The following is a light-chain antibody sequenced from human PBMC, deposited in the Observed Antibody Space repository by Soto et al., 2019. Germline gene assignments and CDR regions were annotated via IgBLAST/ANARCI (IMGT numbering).Light chain of an antibody. CDR2: GAS. Sequence: IVMTQSPATLSVSPGERATLSCRASQSVSSNLAWYQQKPGQAPRLLIYGASTRATGIPARFSGSGSGTEFTLTISSLQSEDLAVYYCQQYNNWPPTFGQGTRLEIK. V-gene: IGKV3-15*01. CDR1: QSVSSN. J-gene: IGKJ5*01. CDR3: QQYNNWPPT.